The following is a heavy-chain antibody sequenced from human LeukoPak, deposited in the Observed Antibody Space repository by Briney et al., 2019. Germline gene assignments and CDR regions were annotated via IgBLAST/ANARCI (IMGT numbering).Heavy chain of an antibody. J-gene: IGHJ5*02. V-gene: IGHV3-48*03. Sequence: GGSLRLSCAASGFTFSSYEMNWVRQAPGEGLEWVSYISSSGSTIYYADSVKGRFTISRDNAKNSLYLQMSSLRAEDTAVYYCARAGLGKGVWFDPWGQGTLVTVSS. CDR3: ARAGLGKGVWFDP. D-gene: IGHD7-27*01. CDR1: GFTFSSYE. CDR2: ISSSGSTI.